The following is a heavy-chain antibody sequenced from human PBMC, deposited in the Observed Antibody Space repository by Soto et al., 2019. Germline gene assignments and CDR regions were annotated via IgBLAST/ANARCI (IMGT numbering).Heavy chain of an antibody. CDR3: ARRFCSGATCPGIGFDY. CDR2: IGAGGET. V-gene: IGHV3-13*01. Sequence: QTWGSLRLSCAASGFTFIIYDIHCVRQITLKGLEWVSAIGAGGETYYLGSVKGRFTISRDNAKNSLYLQMNSLRVGDTAAYFCARRFCSGATCPGIGFDYWGQGTLVTVSS. D-gene: IGHD2-15*01. CDR1: GFTFIIYD. J-gene: IGHJ4*02.